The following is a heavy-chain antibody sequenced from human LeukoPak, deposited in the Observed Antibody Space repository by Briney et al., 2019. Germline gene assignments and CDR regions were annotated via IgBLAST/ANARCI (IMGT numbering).Heavy chain of an antibody. CDR2: INPNSGGT. CDR3: ARVSGCGGDCYG. V-gene: IGHV1-2*02. CDR1: GYTFTGYY. J-gene: IGHJ4*02. Sequence: ASVKVSCKASGYTFTGYYMHWVRQAPGQGLEWMGWINPNSGGTNYAQKFQGRVTMTRDTSNSTAYMELSRLGSDDTAVFYCARVSGCGGDCYGWGQGTLVTVSS. D-gene: IGHD2-21*01.